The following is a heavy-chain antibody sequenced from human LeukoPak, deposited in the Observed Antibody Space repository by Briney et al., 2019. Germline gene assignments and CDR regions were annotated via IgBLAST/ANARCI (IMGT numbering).Heavy chain of an antibody. CDR2: IRFDGSNK. J-gene: IGHJ4*02. V-gene: IGHV3-30*02. CDR1: GFTFSIYG. Sequence: GGSLRLSCVASGFTFSIYGMHWVRQAPGKGLEWVAFIRFDGSNKYYADSVKGRFTISRDNSKNTLFLQMSSLTADDTAVYYCPTPSSLRYGSGSPDFWGQGTLVTVSS. CDR3: PTPSSLRYGSGSPDF. D-gene: IGHD3-10*01.